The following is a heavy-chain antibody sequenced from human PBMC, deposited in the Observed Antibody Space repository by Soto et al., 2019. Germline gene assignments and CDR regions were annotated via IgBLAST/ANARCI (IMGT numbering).Heavy chain of an antibody. CDR3: ARDSGPYYYGSGSPPDPYSQH. CDR1: GFTFSSYG. V-gene: IGHV3-33*01. Sequence: QVQLVESGGGVVQPGRSLRLSCAASGFTFSSYGMHWVRQAPGKGLEWVAVIWYDGSNKYYADSVKGRFTISRDNSKNTLYLQMSSLRAEDTAVYYCARDSGPYYYGSGSPPDPYSQHWGQGTLVTVSS. J-gene: IGHJ1*01. CDR2: IWYDGSNK. D-gene: IGHD3-10*01.